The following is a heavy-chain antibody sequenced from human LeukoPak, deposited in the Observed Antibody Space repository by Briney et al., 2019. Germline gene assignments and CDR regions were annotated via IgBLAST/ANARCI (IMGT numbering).Heavy chain of an antibody. CDR3: AELGITMIGGV. V-gene: IGHV3-48*04. CDR1: GFTLSSYN. Sequence: GGSLRLSCAASGFTLSSYNMNWVRQAPGKGLEWVSYISSSGSTIYYADSVKGRFTISRDNAKNSLYLQMNSLRAEDTAVYYCAELGITMIGGVWGKGTTVTISS. CDR2: ISSSGSTI. D-gene: IGHD3-10*02. J-gene: IGHJ6*04.